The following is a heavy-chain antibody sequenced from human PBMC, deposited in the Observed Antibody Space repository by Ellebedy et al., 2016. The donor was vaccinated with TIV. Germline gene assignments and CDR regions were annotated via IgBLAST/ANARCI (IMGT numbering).Heavy chain of an antibody. Sequence: PGGSLRLSCQGSGYSFASQWISRVRKVPGKGLEWMGRIDPGDSYINYSPPFQGHVTFSTDKSISPASLQWGSLKASDTAMDYCSRLVLRTTSTRGDVFDIWGQGTMVTVSS. V-gene: IGHV5-10-1*01. CDR3: SRLVLRTTSTRGDVFDI. J-gene: IGHJ3*02. D-gene: IGHD2/OR15-2a*01. CDR2: IDPGDSYI. CDR1: GYSFASQW.